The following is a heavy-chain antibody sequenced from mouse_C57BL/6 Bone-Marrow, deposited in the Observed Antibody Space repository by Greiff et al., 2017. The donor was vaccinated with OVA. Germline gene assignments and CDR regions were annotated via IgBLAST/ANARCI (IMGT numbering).Heavy chain of an antibody. CDR1: GFTFSSYA. Sequence: EVQRVESGGGLVKPGGSLKLSCAASGFTFSSYAMSWVRQTPEKRLEWVATISDGGSYTYYPDNVKGRFTISRDNAKNNLYLQMSQLKSEDTAMYYCARGGTVVATDYFDYWGQGTTLTVSS. CDR3: ARGGTVVATDYFDY. V-gene: IGHV5-4*01. J-gene: IGHJ2*01. CDR2: ISDGGSYT. D-gene: IGHD1-1*01.